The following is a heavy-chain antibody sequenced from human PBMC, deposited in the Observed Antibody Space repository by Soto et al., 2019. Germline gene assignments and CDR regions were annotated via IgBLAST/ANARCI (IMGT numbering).Heavy chain of an antibody. V-gene: IGHV4-39*01. J-gene: IGHJ6*03. CDR2: IYYSGST. Sequence: SETLSLTCTVSGGSISSSSYYWGWIRQPPGKGLEWIGSIYYSGSTYYNPSLKSRVTISVDTSKNQFSLKLSSVTAADTAVYYCARYVDYYYYYMDVWGKGTTVTVSS. D-gene: IGHD3-10*02. CDR1: GGSISSSSYY. CDR3: ARYVDYYYYYMDV.